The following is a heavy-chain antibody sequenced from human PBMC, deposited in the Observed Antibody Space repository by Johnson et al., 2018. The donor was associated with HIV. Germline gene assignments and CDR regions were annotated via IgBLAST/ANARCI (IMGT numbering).Heavy chain of an antibody. V-gene: IGHV3-66*01. D-gene: IGHD2-21*01. CDR2: IYSGGST. Sequence: VQLVESGGGLVQPGGSLRLSCAASGFTVSSNYMSWVRQAPGKGLVWVSVIYSGGSTYYADSVKGRFTISRDNSKNTLYLQMNSLRAEDTAVYYCARDVIKDAFDIWGQGTMVTVSS. CDR3: ARDVIKDAFDI. CDR1: GFTVSSNY. J-gene: IGHJ3*02.